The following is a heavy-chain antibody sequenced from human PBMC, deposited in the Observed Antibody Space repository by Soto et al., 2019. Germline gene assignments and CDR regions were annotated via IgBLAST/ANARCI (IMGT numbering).Heavy chain of an antibody. CDR1: GFTYESYA. V-gene: IGHV3-23*01. J-gene: IGHJ4*02. D-gene: IGHD3-16*02. CDR3: AISTGGFEGLFVVPSDY. CDR2: INSGGTVA. Sequence: EVQLLESGGGLVQPGGSLRLSCAASGFTYESYAMSWVRQAPGKGLEWVSGINSGGTVAHYADSVKGRFAISRDNSKNTLSLEMNGLRADDTGLYYCAISTGGFEGLFVVPSDYWGQGTLVTVSS.